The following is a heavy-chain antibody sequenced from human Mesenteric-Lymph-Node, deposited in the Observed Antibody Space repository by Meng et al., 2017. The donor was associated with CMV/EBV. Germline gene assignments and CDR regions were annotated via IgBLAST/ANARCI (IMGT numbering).Heavy chain of an antibody. Sequence: SETLSLTCTVSGGSMSRSGYYWGWIRQPPGKGLEWIGSIYYSGSTYYNPSLKSRVTISVDTSKNQFSLKLSSVTAADTDVYYCVRGRYYDSSGYYYGRYYGMDVWGQGTTVTVSS. CDR2: IYYSGST. V-gene: IGHV4-39*01. D-gene: IGHD3-22*01. CDR1: GGSMSRSGYY. CDR3: VRGRYYDSSGYYYGRYYGMDV. J-gene: IGHJ6*02.